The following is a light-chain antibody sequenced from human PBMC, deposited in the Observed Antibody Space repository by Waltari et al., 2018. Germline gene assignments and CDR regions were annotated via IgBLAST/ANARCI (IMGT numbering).Light chain of an antibody. J-gene: IGKJ4*02. CDR2: AES. V-gene: IGKV3-20*01. CDR1: ESVRSSH. CDR3: QQCVSSPFT. Sequence: EIVLTQSPGTLSLSLGERATLSCRASESVRSSHLAWYQQKPGQAPRLLIYAESYRATGIPDRFSGSGSGTDFSLTISRLEPEDFAVYYCQQCVSSPFTFGGGTKVEIK.